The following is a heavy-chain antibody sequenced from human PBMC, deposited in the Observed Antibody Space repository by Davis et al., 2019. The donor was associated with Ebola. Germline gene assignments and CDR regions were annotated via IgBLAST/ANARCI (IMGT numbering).Heavy chain of an antibody. V-gene: IGHV5-10-1*01. CDR3: AKHSLLDFAPIEY. J-gene: IGHJ4*02. CDR1: GYSFVSYW. D-gene: IGHD2-21*01. CDR2: IDPSDSYT. Sequence: GESLKISCKGSGYSFVSYWISWVRQMPGKGLEWMGRIDPSDSYTSYSPSFQGHVTISADKSISTAYLQWSSLKASDTAMYYCAKHSLLDFAPIEYWGQGTLVTVSS.